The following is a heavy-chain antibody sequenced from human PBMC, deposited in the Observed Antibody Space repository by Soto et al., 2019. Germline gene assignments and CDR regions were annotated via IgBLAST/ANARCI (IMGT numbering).Heavy chain of an antibody. CDR1: GGSISSYY. V-gene: IGHV4-59*01. J-gene: IGHJ3*02. CDR2: IYSSGST. Sequence: SETLSLTCSVSGGSISSYYWSWIRQSPGKGLEWIGYIYSSGSTNYNPSLKSRVTISVDTSKNQFSLKLSSVTAADTAVYYCARDLPSSYDRSGYSVFDIPGQGPMVTVSS. CDR3: ARDLPSSYDRSGYSVFDI. D-gene: IGHD3-22*01.